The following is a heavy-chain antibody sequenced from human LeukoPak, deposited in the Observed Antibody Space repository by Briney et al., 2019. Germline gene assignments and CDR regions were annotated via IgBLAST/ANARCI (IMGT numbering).Heavy chain of an antibody. CDR2: IYYSGST. D-gene: IGHD3-22*01. Sequence: SETLSLTCAVYGGSFSGYYWSWIRQPPGKGLEWIGYIYYSGSTNYNPSLKSRVTISVDTSKNQFSLKLSSVTAADTAVYYCARFSSGYYSIGAFDIWGQGTMVTVSS. V-gene: IGHV4-59*08. CDR1: GGSFSGYY. J-gene: IGHJ3*02. CDR3: ARFSSGYYSIGAFDI.